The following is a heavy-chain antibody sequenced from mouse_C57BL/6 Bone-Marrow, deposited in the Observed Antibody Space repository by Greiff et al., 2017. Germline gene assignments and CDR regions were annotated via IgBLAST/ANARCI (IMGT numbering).Heavy chain of an antibody. CDR3: AGTPGCY. CDR2: INPYNGGT. D-gene: IGHD2-14*01. Sequence: EVQGVESGPVLVKPGASVKMSCKASGYTFTDYYMNWVKQSHGKSLEWIGVINPYNGGTSYNQKFKGKATWTVDKSSSTAYMELNSLTSEDSAVYYCAGTPGCYWGQGTTLTVSS. CDR1: GYTFTDYY. J-gene: IGHJ2*01. V-gene: IGHV1-19*01.